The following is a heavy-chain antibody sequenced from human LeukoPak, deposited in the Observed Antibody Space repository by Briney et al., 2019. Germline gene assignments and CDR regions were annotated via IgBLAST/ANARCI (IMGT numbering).Heavy chain of an antibody. CDR1: GFGFSGYA. V-gene: IGHV3-23*01. D-gene: IGHD4-17*01. CDR3: ARAAYGDFY. J-gene: IGHJ4*02. CDR2: IVGSGSST. Sequence: PGGSLRLSCAASGFGFSGYAMAWVRQAPGKGLEWVSTIVGSGSSTYYADSMKGRFTISRDNSKNTLYLQINSLRAADTAVYYCARAAYGDFYWGQGTLVTVSS.